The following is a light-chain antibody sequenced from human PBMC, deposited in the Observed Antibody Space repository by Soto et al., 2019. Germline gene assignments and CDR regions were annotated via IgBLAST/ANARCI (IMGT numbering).Light chain of an antibody. J-gene: IGKJ2*01. CDR3: QQYGSSPHT. Sequence: EIVLTQSPGTLSLSPGERATLSCRASQSVSSSYLAWYQHKPGQAPRLLIYGASSRATGIPDRFSGSGSGTDFTLTISRLEHEAFAVYYCQQYGSSPHTFGQGTKLEIK. CDR1: QSVSSSY. CDR2: GAS. V-gene: IGKV3-20*01.